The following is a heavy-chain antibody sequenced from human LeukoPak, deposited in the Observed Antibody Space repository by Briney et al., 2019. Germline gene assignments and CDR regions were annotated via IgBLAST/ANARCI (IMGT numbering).Heavy chain of an antibody. D-gene: IGHD4-17*01. CDR2: ISISGGTT. J-gene: IGHJ4*02. CDR3: ANEIRPNDY. V-gene: IGHV3-23*01. Sequence: PGGSLRLSCAASGFIFSKVWMSWVRQAPGKGLEWVSSISISGGTTYYADSVKGRFTISRENSKSTLYLQMNNLRADDTAVYYCANEIRPNDYWGQGTLVTVSS. CDR1: GFIFSKVW.